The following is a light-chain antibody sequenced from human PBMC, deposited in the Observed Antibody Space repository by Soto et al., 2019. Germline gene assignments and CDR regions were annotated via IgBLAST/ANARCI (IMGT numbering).Light chain of an antibody. Sequence: QSVLTQPPSVSAAPGQKVTISCSGSSSNIGSNYVSWYQQRPGAAHKLLSDDNGKRPSGITDRFSGSQFGTSATLGITGFQTGDEADYYCGPWDNSLIAVFCGGTK. V-gene: IGLV1-51*01. CDR1: SSNIGSNY. CDR3: GPWDNSLIAV. J-gene: IGLJ2*01. CDR2: DNG.